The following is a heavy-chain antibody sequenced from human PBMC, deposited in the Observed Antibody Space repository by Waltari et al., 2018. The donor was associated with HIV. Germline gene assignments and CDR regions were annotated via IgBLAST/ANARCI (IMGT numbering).Heavy chain of an antibody. CDR1: GDSVPSNSAA. Sequence: QVQLRQSGTGLVKPSQTLSLTCVLSGDSVPSNSAAWNWIRQSPSRGLEWLGRTYYSSKWYNDYAISVKSRISINPDTSNNQFSLQLNSVTPEDTAVYYCVRDRLYSSGWPNDQYFYYGMDVWGQGTTVTVSS. V-gene: IGHV6-1*01. CDR2: TYYSSKWYN. D-gene: IGHD6-19*01. CDR3: VRDRLYSSGWPNDQYFYYGMDV. J-gene: IGHJ6*02.